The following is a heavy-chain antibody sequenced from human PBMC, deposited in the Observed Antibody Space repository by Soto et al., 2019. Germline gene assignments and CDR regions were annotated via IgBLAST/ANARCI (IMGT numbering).Heavy chain of an antibody. CDR3: AKDIVGGYYYYGMDV. CDR2: ISYDGSNK. V-gene: IGHV3-30*18. Sequence: PGGSLRLSCAASGFTFSSYGMHWVRQAPGKGLEWVAVISYDGSNKYYADSVKGRFTISRDNSKNTLYLQMNSLRAEDTAVYYCAKDIVGGYYYYGMDVWGKGTTVTVSS. CDR1: GFTFSSYG. D-gene: IGHD1-26*01. J-gene: IGHJ6*04.